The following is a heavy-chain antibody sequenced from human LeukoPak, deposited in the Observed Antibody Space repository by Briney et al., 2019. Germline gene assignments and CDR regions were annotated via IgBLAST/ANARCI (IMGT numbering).Heavy chain of an antibody. J-gene: IGHJ4*02. CDR3: ARGRGYNRHYFDY. CDR2: INHSGST. Sequence: KPSETLSLTCAVYGGSFSGYYWSWIRQPPGKGLEWIGEINHSGSTNYNPSLKSRVTISVDTSKNRFSLKLSSVTAADTAVYYCARGRGYNRHYFDYWGQGTLVAVSS. V-gene: IGHV4-34*01. D-gene: IGHD1-1*01. CDR1: GGSFSGYY.